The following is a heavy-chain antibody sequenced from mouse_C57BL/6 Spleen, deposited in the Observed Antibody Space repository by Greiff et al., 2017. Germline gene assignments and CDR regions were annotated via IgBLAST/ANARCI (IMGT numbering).Heavy chain of an antibody. Sequence: QVQLQQPGAELVKPGASVKLSCKASGYTFTSYWMQWVKQRPGQGLEWIGEIDPSDSCTNYNQKFKGKATLTVDTSSSTAYMQLSSLTSEDSAVYYCARQEAAQVPFDYWSQGTTLTVSS. J-gene: IGHJ2*01. V-gene: IGHV1-50*01. D-gene: IGHD3-2*02. CDR2: IDPSDSCT. CDR3: ARQEAAQVPFDY. CDR1: GYTFTSYW.